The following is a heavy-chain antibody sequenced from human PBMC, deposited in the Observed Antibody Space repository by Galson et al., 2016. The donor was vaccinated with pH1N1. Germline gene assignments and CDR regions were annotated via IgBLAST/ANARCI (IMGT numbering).Heavy chain of an antibody. V-gene: IGHV4-38-2*01. Sequence: SETLSLTCAVSGYSISSGYYWGWIRQPPGKGLEWIGSIYHSGSTYYNPSLKSRVTISVDTSKNQFSLKLSSVTAADTAVYYCARTSGYDFWSGYYANLDYYMDVRGKGTTVIVSS. CDR3: ARTSGYDFWSGYYANLDYYMDV. CDR2: IYHSGST. CDR1: GYSISSGYY. J-gene: IGHJ6*03. D-gene: IGHD3-3*01.